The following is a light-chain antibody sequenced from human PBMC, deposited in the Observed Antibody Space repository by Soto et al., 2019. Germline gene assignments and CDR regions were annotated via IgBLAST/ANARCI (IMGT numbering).Light chain of an antibody. J-gene: IGLJ1*01. CDR3: SSYAGSNNYV. CDR1: SSDVGAHNF. V-gene: IGLV2-8*01. Sequence: QSVLTQPPSASGSPGQSVTISCTGTSSDVGAHNFVSWHQQHPGKAPKLMIYEVSKRPSGVPDRFSGSNSGNTASLTVSGLQAEDEADYYCSSYAGSNNYVFGPGTKLTVL. CDR2: EVS.